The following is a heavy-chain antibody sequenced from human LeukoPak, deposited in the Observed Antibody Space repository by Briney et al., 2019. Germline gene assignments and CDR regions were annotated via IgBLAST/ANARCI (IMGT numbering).Heavy chain of an antibody. CDR2: ISSSGSTK. V-gene: IGHV3-11*01. Sequence: LSLTCTVSGDSISTSKSYWGWIRQAPGKGLEWISYISSSGSTKYCADSVKGRFTISRDNAKKSLYLQMNSLSVEDTAVYYCARGEYYESSGYYHYDYWGQGTLVTVSS. CDR1: GDSISTSKSY. J-gene: IGHJ4*02. D-gene: IGHD3-22*01. CDR3: ARGEYYESSGYYHYDY.